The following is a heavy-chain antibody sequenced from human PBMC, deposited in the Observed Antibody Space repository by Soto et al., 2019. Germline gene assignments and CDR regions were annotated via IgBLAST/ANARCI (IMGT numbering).Heavy chain of an antibody. D-gene: IGHD2-2*01. J-gene: IGHJ3*02. CDR2: ISSSSSCI. V-gene: IGHV3-21*01. CDR3: ASDPGPATANAFDT. CDR1: GFTFSSYS. Sequence: GGSLRLSCAASGFTFSSYSMNWVRQAPGKGLEWVSSISSSSSCIYYADSVKGRFTISRDNAKNSLYLQMKGLRVEDTAVYYWASDPGPATANAFDTWGQGTMVTV.